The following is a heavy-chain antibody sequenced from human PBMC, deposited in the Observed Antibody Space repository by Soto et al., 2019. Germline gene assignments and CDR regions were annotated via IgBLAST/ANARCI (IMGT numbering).Heavy chain of an antibody. CDR2: INPSGGST. CDR3: ARETRTGTTFNWFDP. J-gene: IGHJ5*02. CDR1: GYTFTSYY. D-gene: IGHD1-1*01. V-gene: IGHV1-46*01. Sequence: ASVKVSCKASGYTFTSYYMHWVRQAPGQGLEWMGIINPSGGSTSYAQKFQGRVTMTRDTSTSTAYMELSSLRSEDTSVYYCARETRTGTTFNWFDPWGQGTLVTVS.